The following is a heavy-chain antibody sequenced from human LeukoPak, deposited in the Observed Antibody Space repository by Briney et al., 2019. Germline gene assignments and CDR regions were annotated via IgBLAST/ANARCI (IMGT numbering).Heavy chain of an antibody. CDR3: AKAPVYYDSSGYYS. J-gene: IGHJ4*02. D-gene: IGHD3-22*01. V-gene: IGHV3-30*18. Sequence: PGGSLRLSCAASGFTFSNYGMHWVRQAPGKGLEWVAVVSSDGSIDYYADSLRGRFTVSRDNSKNTMFLQFNTLRPEDTAVYYCAKAPVYYDSSGYYSWGQGTLVTVSS. CDR2: VSSDGSID. CDR1: GFTFSNYG.